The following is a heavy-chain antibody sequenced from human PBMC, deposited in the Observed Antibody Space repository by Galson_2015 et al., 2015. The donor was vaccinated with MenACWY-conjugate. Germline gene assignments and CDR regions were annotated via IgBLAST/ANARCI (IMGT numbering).Heavy chain of an antibody. CDR3: ARIPTWGSSYGYFDY. CDR1: GGSISSHY. V-gene: IGHV4-4*08. Sequence: QVQLQESGPGLVKPSETLLLTCTVSGGSISSHYWSWFWQPPGKGLEWIAYIRDTGSLKDNPSLNTRATIDANTSKNQYTLRLIPVTAADTAVYYCARIPTWGSSYGYFDYWGQGILVTVSP. J-gene: IGHJ4*02. D-gene: IGHD5-18*01. CDR2: IRDTGSL.